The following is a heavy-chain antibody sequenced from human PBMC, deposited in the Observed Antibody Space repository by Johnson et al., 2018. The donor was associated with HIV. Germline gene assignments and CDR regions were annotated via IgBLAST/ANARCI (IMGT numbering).Heavy chain of an antibody. CDR3: ARACGSYFAFDI. CDR1: AFTVSSNY. V-gene: IGHV3-13*01. J-gene: IGHJ3*02. CDR2: IGTAGDT. Sequence: VQLVESGGGFIQPGGSLRLPCAASAFTVSSNYMSWVRQAPGKGLEWVSAIGTAGDTYYPGSVKGRFTISRENAKNSLYLQMNSLRAGDTAVYYCARACGSYFAFDIWGQGTMVTVSS. D-gene: IGHD1-26*01.